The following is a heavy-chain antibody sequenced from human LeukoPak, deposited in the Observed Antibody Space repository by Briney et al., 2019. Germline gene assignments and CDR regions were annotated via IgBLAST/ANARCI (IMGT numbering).Heavy chain of an antibody. CDR2: INGDGSSS. D-gene: IGHD3-3*01. J-gene: IGHJ4*02. CDR3: LRGSGYYGDFDY. CDR1: GFAFGNYW. V-gene: IGHV3-74*01. Sequence: GGSLRLSCAASGFAFGNYWMHWVRQAPGKGLVWVSRINGDGSSSDYADSVKGRFTISRDNAKNTLYLQMNSLRAEDTAVYYCLRGSGYYGDFDYWGQGILVTVSS.